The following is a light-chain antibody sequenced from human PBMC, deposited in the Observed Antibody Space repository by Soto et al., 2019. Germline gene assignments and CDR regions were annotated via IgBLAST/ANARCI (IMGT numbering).Light chain of an antibody. Sequence: EIVLTQSPATLSLSPGERGTLSCRASQSVSTYLAWYQQKPGQAPRLLIYDASKRATGIPARFSGGGSGTDFTLTINSPEPEDYAVYYCQQRTNSLITFGQGTRLEIK. CDR2: DAS. J-gene: IGKJ5*01. V-gene: IGKV3-11*01. CDR1: QSVSTY. CDR3: QQRTNSLIT.